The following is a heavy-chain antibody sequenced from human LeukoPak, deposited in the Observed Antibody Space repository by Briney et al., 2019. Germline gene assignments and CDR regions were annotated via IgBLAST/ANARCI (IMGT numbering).Heavy chain of an antibody. Sequence: KSSETLSLTCTVSGFSINSRGYYWGWFRQPPGKGLQWIGSLYYSGNTYHSPSLKSRVTFSLDTSKNQVSLRLTSVTAADTAVYFCARYEGYNPAFDFWGQGTLVTVTS. D-gene: IGHD5-24*01. V-gene: IGHV4-39*07. CDR2: LYYSGNT. CDR1: GFSINSRGYY. J-gene: IGHJ4*02. CDR3: ARYEGYNPAFDF.